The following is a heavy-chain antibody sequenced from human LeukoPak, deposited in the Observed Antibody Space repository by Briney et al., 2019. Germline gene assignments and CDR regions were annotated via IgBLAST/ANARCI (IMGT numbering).Heavy chain of an antibody. CDR2: IKSKTDGGTT. CDR3: TTDADNWGHRRYFDY. J-gene: IGHJ4*02. CDR1: GFTFGNAW. V-gene: IGHV3-15*01. Sequence: PGGSLRLSCAASGFTFGNAWMSWVRQAPGKGLEWVGRIKSKTDGGTTDYAAPVKGRFTISRDDSKNTLYLQMNSLKTEDTAVYYCTTDADNWGHRRYFDYWGQGTLVTVSS. D-gene: IGHD7-27*01.